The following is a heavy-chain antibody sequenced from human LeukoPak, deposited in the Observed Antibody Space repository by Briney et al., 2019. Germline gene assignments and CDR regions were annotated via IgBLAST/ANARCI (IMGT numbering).Heavy chain of an antibody. D-gene: IGHD5-18*01. CDR2: INTNTGNP. V-gene: IGHV7-4-1*02. CDR3: GRDPKLGIRGYTYGYIDH. J-gene: IGHJ4*02. CDR1: GYTFTSYG. Sequence: EASVKVSCKASGYTFTSYGISWVRQAPGQGLEWMGWINTNTGNPSYAQGFFTGRYVFSLDTSASTAYLQINGLKADDTAVYYCGRDPKLGIRGYTYGYIDHWGQGTLLTVAS.